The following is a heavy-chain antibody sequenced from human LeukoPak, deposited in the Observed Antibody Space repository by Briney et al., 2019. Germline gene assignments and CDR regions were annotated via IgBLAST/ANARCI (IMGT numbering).Heavy chain of an antibody. CDR2: IWYDGSNK. Sequence: PGGSLRLSCAASGFTFSSYGMHWVRQAPGKGLEWVAVIWYDGSNKYYADSVKGRFTISRDNAKNSLYLQMNSLRAEDTAVYYCARHPKKYYYDSSGYDKEFDYWGQGTLVTVSS. V-gene: IGHV3-33*01. CDR1: GFTFSSYG. J-gene: IGHJ4*02. D-gene: IGHD3-22*01. CDR3: ARHPKKYYYDSSGYDKEFDY.